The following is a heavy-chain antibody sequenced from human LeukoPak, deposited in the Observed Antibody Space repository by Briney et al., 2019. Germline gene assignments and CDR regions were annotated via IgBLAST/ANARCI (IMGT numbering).Heavy chain of an antibody. CDR1: GFTFSSYS. CDR3: ARVPNYYDSSGYYYP. V-gene: IGHV3-21*06. CDR2: ISSSSSYI. D-gene: IGHD3-22*01. J-gene: IGHJ5*02. Sequence: PGGSPRLSCAASGFTFSSYSMNWVRQAPGKGLEWASSISSSSSYIYYADSVKGRFTISRDNAKNSLYLQMNSLRAEDTAVYYCARVPNYYDSSGYYYPWGQGTLVTVSS.